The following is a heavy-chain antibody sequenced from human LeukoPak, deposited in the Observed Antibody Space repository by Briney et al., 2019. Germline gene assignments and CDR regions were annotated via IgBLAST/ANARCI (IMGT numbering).Heavy chain of an antibody. CDR3: AKDHGSGKNDYGDYKSFDI. Sequence: GGSLRLSCAASGFTFSSYAMSWVRQAPGKGLEWVSAISGSGGSTYYADSVKGRFTISRDNSKNTLYLQMNSLRAEDTAVYYCAKDHGSGKNDYGDYKSFDIWGQGTMVTVSS. CDR2: ISGSGGST. CDR1: GFTFSSYA. D-gene: IGHD4-17*01. J-gene: IGHJ3*02. V-gene: IGHV3-23*01.